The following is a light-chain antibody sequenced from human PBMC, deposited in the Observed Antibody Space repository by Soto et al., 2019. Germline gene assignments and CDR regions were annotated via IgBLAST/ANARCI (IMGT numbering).Light chain of an antibody. CDR2: AAS. CDR3: QQSYSTPRGT. CDR1: QSISSY. J-gene: IGKJ1*01. Sequence: DIQMTQSPSSLSASVGDRFTISCRASQSISSYLNWYQQKPGKAPKLLIYAASSLQSGVPSRFSGSGSGTDFILTISSLQPEDFATYYCQQSYSTPRGTFGQGTKVDI. V-gene: IGKV1-39*01.